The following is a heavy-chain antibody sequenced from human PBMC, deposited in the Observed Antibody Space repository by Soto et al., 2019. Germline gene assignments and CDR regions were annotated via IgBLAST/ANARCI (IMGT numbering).Heavy chain of an antibody. CDR3: ARVKTGSPGYYAMDV. J-gene: IGHJ6*02. CDR2: IFPGDSDT. V-gene: IGHV5-51*01. Sequence: ECLKSSFKASGYIFSNYWIGWVRQIPGKGLEWMGMIFPGDSDTRYSPSFQGQVTMSAGKSINTAYLQWNDLKASDTAIYYCARVKTGSPGYYAMDVWGQGTTVTVSS. CDR1: GYIFSNYW. D-gene: IGHD6-13*01.